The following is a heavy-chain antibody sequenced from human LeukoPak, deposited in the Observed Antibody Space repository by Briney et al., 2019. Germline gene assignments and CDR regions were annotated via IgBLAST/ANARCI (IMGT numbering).Heavy chain of an antibody. CDR1: GFTFSSYS. CDR2: ISSSSSYI. D-gene: IGHD3-22*01. V-gene: IGHV3-21*01. J-gene: IGHJ4*02. CDR3: AGPYYYDSSGYYTPFDL. Sequence: GGSLRLSCAASGFTFSSYSMNWVRQAPGKGLEWVSSISSSSSYIYYADSVKGRFTISRDNAKNSLYLQMNSLRAEDTAVYYCAGPYYYDSSGYYTPFDLWGQGTLVTVSS.